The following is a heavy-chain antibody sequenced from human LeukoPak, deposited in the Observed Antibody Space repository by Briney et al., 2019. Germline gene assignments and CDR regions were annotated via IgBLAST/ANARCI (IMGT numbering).Heavy chain of an antibody. J-gene: IGHJ3*02. CDR1: GGSIISSDYH. Sequence: SETLSLTCSVSGGSIISSDYHWGWVRQPPGKGLEWIGTISYSGNTDYNPSLRSRVTISVDTSNNQFSLRLGSVTAADTAVYHCARHCCSGPAKRVFDIWGQGTMVTVSS. CDR3: ARHCCSGPAKRVFDI. V-gene: IGHV4-39*01. CDR2: ISYSGNT. D-gene: IGHD2-15*01.